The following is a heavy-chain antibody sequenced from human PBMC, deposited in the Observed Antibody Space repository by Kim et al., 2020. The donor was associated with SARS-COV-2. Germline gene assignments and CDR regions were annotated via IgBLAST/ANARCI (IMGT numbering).Heavy chain of an antibody. D-gene: IGHD3-3*01. CDR1: GFTFSRYG. J-gene: IGHJ4*02. V-gene: IGHV3-33*01. CDR2: IWYDGSNK. Sequence: GGSLRLSCAASGFTFSRYGMHWVRQAPGKGLEWVAVIWYDGSNKYYADSVKGRFTISRDNSKNTLYLQMNSLRAEDTAVYYCARETYYDFWSGYYSQFDYWGQGTLVTVSS. CDR3: ARETYYDFWSGYYSQFDY.